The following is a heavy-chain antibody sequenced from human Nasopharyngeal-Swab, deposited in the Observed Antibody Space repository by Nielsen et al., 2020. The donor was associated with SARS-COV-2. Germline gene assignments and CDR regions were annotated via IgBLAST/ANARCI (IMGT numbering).Heavy chain of an antibody. V-gene: IGHV3-21*04. CDR2: ISSSSSYI. D-gene: IGHD6-6*01. CDR3: ARDGYSSSSSYYYYYGMDV. Sequence: VRQMPGKGLEWVSSISSSSSYIYYADSVKGRFTISRDNAKNSLYLQMNSLRAEDTAVYYCARDGYSSSSSYYYYYGMDVWGQGTTVTVSS. J-gene: IGHJ6*02.